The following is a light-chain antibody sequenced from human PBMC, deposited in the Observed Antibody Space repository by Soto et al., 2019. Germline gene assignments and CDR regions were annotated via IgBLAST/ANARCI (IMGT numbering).Light chain of an antibody. CDR2: RAS. Sequence: EIVMTQSPATLSVSPGARVTLSCRASQSVSSNLAWYQQKPGQAPRLLIHRASTRATGVPDRFSGSGSGAEFALTISSLQSEDFAVYYCQQYGEWPPTFGQGTKVEIK. CDR3: QQYGEWPPT. V-gene: IGKV3D-15*01. CDR1: QSVSSN. J-gene: IGKJ1*01.